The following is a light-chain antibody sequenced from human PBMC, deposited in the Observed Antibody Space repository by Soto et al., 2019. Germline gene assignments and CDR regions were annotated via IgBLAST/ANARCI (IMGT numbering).Light chain of an antibody. CDR2: GNR. CDR1: NSNLGAGYD. CDR3: QAYDYSLTASV. V-gene: IGLV1-40*01. Sequence: QSVLTQPPSVSGAPGQRVSISCIGNNSNLGAGYDVHWYQQLPGAAPKLVIFGNRNRPSGVPERFSGSKSGTSASLAITGLQAEDEADYYCQAYDYSLTASVFGGGTKLTVL. J-gene: IGLJ3*02.